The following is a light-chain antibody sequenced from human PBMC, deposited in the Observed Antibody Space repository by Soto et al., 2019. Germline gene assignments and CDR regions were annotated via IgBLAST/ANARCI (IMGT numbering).Light chain of an antibody. Sequence: DIQMTQSPSTLSASVVYRVTIAFRASQSISSWLAWYQQKPGKAPKLLIYDASSLESGVPSRFSGSGSGTEFTLTISSLQPDDFATYYCQQYNSYSTFGQGTKVDIK. CDR1: QSISSW. J-gene: IGKJ1*01. CDR3: QQYNSYST. CDR2: DAS. V-gene: IGKV1-5*01.